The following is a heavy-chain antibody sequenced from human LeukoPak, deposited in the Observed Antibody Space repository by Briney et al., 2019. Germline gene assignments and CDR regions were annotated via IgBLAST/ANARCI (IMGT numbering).Heavy chain of an antibody. CDR3: ARIVRDLRQLSDY. V-gene: IGHV4-30-2*01. Sequence: SETLSLTCTVSGGSISSGGYYWSWIRQPPGKGLEWIGYIYHSGSTYYNPSLKSRVTISVDRSKNQFSLKLRSVTAADTAVYYCARIVRDLRQLSDYWGQGTLVTVSS. CDR2: IYHSGST. J-gene: IGHJ4*02. CDR1: GGSISSGGYY. D-gene: IGHD5-18*01.